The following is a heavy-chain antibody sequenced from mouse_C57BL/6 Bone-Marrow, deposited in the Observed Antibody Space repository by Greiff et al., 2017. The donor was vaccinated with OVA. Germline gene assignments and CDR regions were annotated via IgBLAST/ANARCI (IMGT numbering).Heavy chain of an antibody. CDR3: ARGTFYAMDY. CDR1: GYSITRGYD. J-gene: IGHJ4*01. CDR2: ISYSGST. V-gene: IGHV3-1*01. Sequence: EVHLVESGPGMVKPSQSLSLTCTVTGYSITRGYDWHWIRHFPGNKLEWMGYISYSGSTNYNPSLKSRISITHDTSKNHFFLKLNSVTTEDTATYYCARGTFYAMDYWGQGTSVTVSS.